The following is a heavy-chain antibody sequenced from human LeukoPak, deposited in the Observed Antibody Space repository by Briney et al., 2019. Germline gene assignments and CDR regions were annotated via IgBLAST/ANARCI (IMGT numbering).Heavy chain of an antibody. CDR3: AKDSRYCSGGSCPRDYFDY. J-gene: IGHJ4*02. D-gene: IGHD2-15*01. V-gene: IGHV3-23*01. CDR1: GFTFSSYA. CDR2: ISGSGGST. Sequence: GGSLRLSCAASGFTFSSYAMSWVRQAPGKGLEWVSAISGSGGSTYYADSVKGRFTISRDNSKNTLYLQMNSLRAEDTAVYYCAKDSRYCSGGSCPRDYFDYWGQGTPVTVSS.